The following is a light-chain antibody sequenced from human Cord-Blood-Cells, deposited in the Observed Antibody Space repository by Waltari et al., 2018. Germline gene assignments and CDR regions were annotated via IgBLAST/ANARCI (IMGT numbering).Light chain of an antibody. CDR3: QAWDSSTYV. CDR2: QDS. V-gene: IGLV3-1*01. CDR1: KLGDKY. Sequence: SYELTQPPSVSVSPGQTASITCPGDKLGDKYACWYQQKPGQSPVLVIYQDSKRPSGIPARFSGSNAGNKATLTISGTQAMDEADYYCQAWDSSTYVFGTRTKVTVL. J-gene: IGLJ1*01.